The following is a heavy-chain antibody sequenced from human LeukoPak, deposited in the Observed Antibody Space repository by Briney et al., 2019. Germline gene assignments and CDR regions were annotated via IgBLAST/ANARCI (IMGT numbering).Heavy chain of an antibody. Sequence: RGSLRLSCVASGFIFSTDPMTWVRQAPGKGLEWVSNIRSNGDAVAYADSVKGRFTTSRDNAKNSLYLQVNSLRAEDTAVYYCARDSAPITMVVVVPAGFDYWGQGTRVIVSS. CDR2: IRSNGDAV. D-gene: IGHD3-22*01. V-gene: IGHV3-48*01. CDR1: GFIFSTDP. CDR3: ARDSAPITMVVVVPAGFDY. J-gene: IGHJ4*02.